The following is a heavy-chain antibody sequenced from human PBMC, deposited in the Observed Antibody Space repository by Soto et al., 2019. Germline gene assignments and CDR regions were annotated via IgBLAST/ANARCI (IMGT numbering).Heavy chain of an antibody. Sequence: PGGSLRLSCAASGFPFSNYGMHWVRQAPGKGLEWVAVIWYDGSYKYYADSVKGRFTISRDISRNTLYLQMSSLRAEDTAVYYCARDREGTNNPLTFESWGQGTLVTVSS. J-gene: IGHJ4*02. CDR3: ARDREGTNNPLTFES. D-gene: IGHD2-8*01. V-gene: IGHV3-33*01. CDR2: IWYDGSYK. CDR1: GFPFSNYG.